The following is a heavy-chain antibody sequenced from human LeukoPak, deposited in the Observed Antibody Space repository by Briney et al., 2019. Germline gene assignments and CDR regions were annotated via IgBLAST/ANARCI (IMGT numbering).Heavy chain of an antibody. J-gene: IGHJ4*02. CDR2: ISYDGSNK. CDR1: GFTFSTYV. V-gene: IGHV3-30*03. Sequence: PGGSLRLSCAASGFTFSTYVMHWVRQAPGKGLEWVALISYDGSNKYYADSVKGRFTISRDNSKNTLYLQMNSLRPEDTAVYYCASKWYCGGDCYYQIDFWGQGTLVTVSS. CDR3: ASKWYCGGDCYYQIDF. D-gene: IGHD2-21*02.